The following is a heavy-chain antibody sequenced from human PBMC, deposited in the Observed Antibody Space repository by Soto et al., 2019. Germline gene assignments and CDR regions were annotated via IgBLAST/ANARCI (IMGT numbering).Heavy chain of an antibody. CDR1: AFTFHTFP. CDR3: ARDFGDYYYYGMDV. J-gene: IGHJ6*01. V-gene: IGHV3-33*08. CDR2: IWHDASNK. D-gene: IGHD3-10*01. Sequence: GGSPRLSCVASAFTFHTFPMHWVRQAPGKGLEWVAVIWHDASNKYYADSVRGRFTISRDNSKNTLYLQMNSLRAEDTALYYCARDFGDYYYYGMDVWGQGTTAPVSS.